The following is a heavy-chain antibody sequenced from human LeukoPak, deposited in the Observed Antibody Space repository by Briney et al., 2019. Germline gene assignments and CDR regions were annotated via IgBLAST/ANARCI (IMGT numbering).Heavy chain of an antibody. CDR3: ARASSSGYFYHYGMDV. CDR2: IYSGGSS. CDR1: GFTVSSNY. Sequence: GGSLRLSCAASGFTVSSNYMSWVRQAPGKGLEWVSLIYSGGSSYYADSVKGRFTISRDTSKNTLYLQMNSLRADDTAVYYCARASSSGYFYHYGMDVWGQGTTVTVSS. V-gene: IGHV3-53*01. J-gene: IGHJ6*02. D-gene: IGHD6-6*01.